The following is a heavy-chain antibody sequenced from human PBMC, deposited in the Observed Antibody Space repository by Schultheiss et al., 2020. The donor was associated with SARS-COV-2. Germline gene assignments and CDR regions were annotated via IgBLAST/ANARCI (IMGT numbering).Heavy chain of an antibody. J-gene: IGHJ6*03. V-gene: IGHV1-69*06. CDR1: GYTFTSYA. CDR3: ASHYSSSYYYYMDV. CDR2: IIPIFGTA. D-gene: IGHD6-6*01. Sequence: SVKVSCKASGYTFTSYAISWVRQAPGQGLEWMGGIIPIFGTANYAQKFQGRVTITADKSTSTAYMELSSLRSEDTAVYYCASHYSSSYYYYMDVWGKGTTVTVSS.